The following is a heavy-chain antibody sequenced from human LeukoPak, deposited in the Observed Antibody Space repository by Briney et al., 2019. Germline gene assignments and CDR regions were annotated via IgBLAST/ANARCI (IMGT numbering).Heavy chain of an antibody. CDR2: IFYSGST. D-gene: IGHD3-9*01. V-gene: IGHV4-59*08. CDR1: GGSIRSYY. J-gene: IGHJ4*02. Sequence: SETLSLTCTVSGGSIRSYYWSWIRQPPGKGLDWIGYIFYSGSTNYNPSLKSRVTISVDMSRNQFSLRLNSVTAADTAVYYCARLEIRYFDWLFYSYFDYWGQGTLVTVSS. CDR3: ARLEIRYFDWLFYSYFDY.